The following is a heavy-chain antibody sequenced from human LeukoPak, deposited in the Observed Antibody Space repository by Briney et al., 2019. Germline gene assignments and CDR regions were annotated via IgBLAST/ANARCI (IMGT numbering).Heavy chain of an antibody. D-gene: IGHD7-27*01. J-gene: IGHJ4*02. Sequence: GGFLRLSCAASGFTFSSYSMNWVRQAPGKGLEWVSSISSSSSYIYYADSVKGRFTVSRDNSKNTLFLQMNSLRAEDTAVYYCAKDGGLWVSAHWGDSWGRGTLVTVSS. CDR2: ISSSSSYI. V-gene: IGHV3-21*04. CDR3: AKDGGLWVSAHWGDS. CDR1: GFTFSSYS.